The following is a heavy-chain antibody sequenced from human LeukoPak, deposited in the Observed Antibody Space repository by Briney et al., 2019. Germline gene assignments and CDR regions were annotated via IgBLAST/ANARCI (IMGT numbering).Heavy chain of an antibody. J-gene: IGHJ6*04. Sequence: GGSLRLSCAASGFTFSSYWMSWVRQAPGKGLEWVANIKQDGSEKYYVDSVKGRFTISRDNAKNSLYLQMNSLRAEGTAVYYCARGAVPAATRNYYYGMDVWGKGTTVTVSS. V-gene: IGHV3-7*03. D-gene: IGHD2-2*01. CDR2: IKQDGSEK. CDR3: ARGAVPAATRNYYYGMDV. CDR1: GFTFSSYW.